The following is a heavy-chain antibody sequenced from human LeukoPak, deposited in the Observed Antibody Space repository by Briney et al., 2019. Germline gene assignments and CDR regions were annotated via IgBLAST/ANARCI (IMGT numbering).Heavy chain of an antibody. Sequence: ASVKVSCKASGGTFSSYTISWVRQAPGQGLEWMGRIIPILGIANYAQKFQGRVTITADKSTSTAYMELSSLRSEDTAVYYCARVTGSGSPYYYYGMDVWGQGTTVTVSS. CDR1: GGTFSSYT. D-gene: IGHD3-10*01. V-gene: IGHV1-69*02. CDR2: IIPILGIA. CDR3: ARVTGSGSPYYYYGMDV. J-gene: IGHJ6*02.